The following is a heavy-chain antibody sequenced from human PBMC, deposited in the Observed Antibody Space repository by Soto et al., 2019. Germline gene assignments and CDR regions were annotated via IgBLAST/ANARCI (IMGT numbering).Heavy chain of an antibody. Sequence: QLQLQESGPGLVKPSETLSLTCTVSDGSISSSSYYWGWVRQPPGKGLEWIGSIYYSVSTYYNPSLKGRVTVAVDTAKNQSSLKRSSVTASDTAVDYCATTVTTILYFDYWGQGILVTVSS. V-gene: IGHV4-39*01. D-gene: IGHD4-17*01. CDR3: ATTVTTILYFDY. J-gene: IGHJ4*02. CDR1: DGSISSSSYY. CDR2: IYYSVST.